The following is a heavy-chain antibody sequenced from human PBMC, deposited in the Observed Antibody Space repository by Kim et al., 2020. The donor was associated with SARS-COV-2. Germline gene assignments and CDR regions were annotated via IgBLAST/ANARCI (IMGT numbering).Heavy chain of an antibody. Sequence: GGSLRLSCAASGFTFSSYSMNWVRQAPGKGLEWVSSISSSSSYIYYADSVKGRFTISRDNAKNSLYLQMNSLRAEDTAVYYCARECSSWYNRCFDYWGQGTLVTVSS. J-gene: IGHJ4*02. CDR1: GFTFSSYS. CDR3: ARECSSWYNRCFDY. V-gene: IGHV3-21*01. D-gene: IGHD6-13*01. CDR2: ISSSSSYI.